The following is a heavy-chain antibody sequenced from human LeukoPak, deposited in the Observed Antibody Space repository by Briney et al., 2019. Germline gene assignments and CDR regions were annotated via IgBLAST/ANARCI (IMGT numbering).Heavy chain of an antibody. J-gene: IGHJ4*02. D-gene: IGHD6-19*01. CDR2: IHSDGIGT. CDR3: GKGRVSE. V-gene: IGHV3-23*01. Sequence: GGSLRLSRAASGFPFNTHHKIGVPQAPGKGLDCDSSIHSDGIGTFYADYVRDRFTITRDNSKNTLDLEMNSLRVEDTAVYYCGKGRVSEWGQGTLVTVSS. CDR1: GFPFNTHH.